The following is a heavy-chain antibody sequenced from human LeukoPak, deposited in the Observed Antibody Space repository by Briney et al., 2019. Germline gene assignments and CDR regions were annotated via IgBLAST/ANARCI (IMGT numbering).Heavy chain of an antibody. CDR1: GFTVSSNH. J-gene: IGHJ2*01. CDR3: ASQGGMGGPWYFDP. Sequence: SGGSLRLSCAASGFTVSSNHMSWVRQAPGKGLEWVSVIYSGGSTYYADSAKGRFTISRDNSKNTLCLQMNSLRAEDTAVYYCASQGGMGGPWYFDPWGRGTLVTVSS. D-gene: IGHD3-16*01. CDR2: IYSGGST. V-gene: IGHV3-53*01.